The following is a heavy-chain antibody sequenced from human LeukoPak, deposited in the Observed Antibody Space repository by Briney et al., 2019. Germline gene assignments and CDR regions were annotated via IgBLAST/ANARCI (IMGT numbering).Heavy chain of an antibody. CDR3: AKDLKWDLTDGFDY. V-gene: IGHV3-30*18. CDR2: ISYDVSNK. D-gene: IGHD1-26*01. Sequence: PGRSLRLSCAASGFTFSSYAMHWVRQAPGKGLEWVALISYDVSNKYYADSVKGRFTISRDNSKNTLYLQMNSLRAEDTAVYYCAKDLKWDLTDGFDYWGQETLVTVSS. CDR1: GFTFSSYA. J-gene: IGHJ4*02.